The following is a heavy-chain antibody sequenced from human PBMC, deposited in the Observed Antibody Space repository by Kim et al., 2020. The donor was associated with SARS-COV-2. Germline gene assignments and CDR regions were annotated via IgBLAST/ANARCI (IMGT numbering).Heavy chain of an antibody. CDR3: ARELPLSYYYYGMDV. D-gene: IGHD1-26*01. J-gene: IGHJ6*02. CDR1: GFTFSSYS. V-gene: IGHV3-48*02. Sequence: GGSLRLSCAASGFTFSSYSMNWVRQAPGKGLEWVSYIISSSSTIYYADSVKGRFTISRDNSKNSLYLQMNSLRDEDTAVYYCARELPLSYYYYGMDVWGQGTTVTVSS. CDR2: IISSSSTI.